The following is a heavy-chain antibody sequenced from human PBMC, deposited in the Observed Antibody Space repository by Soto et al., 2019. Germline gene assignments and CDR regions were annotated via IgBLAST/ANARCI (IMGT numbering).Heavy chain of an antibody. CDR2: IYYSGST. D-gene: IGHD5-12*01. CDR1: GGSISSSSYY. J-gene: IGHJ4*02. Sequence: SETLSLTCTVSGGSISSSSYYWGWIRQPPGKGLEWIGSIYYSGSTYYNPSLKSRVTISVDTSKNQFSLKLSSVTAADTAVYYCARTVDMAGNFDYWGQGTLVTVSS. CDR3: ARTVDMAGNFDY. V-gene: IGHV4-39*01.